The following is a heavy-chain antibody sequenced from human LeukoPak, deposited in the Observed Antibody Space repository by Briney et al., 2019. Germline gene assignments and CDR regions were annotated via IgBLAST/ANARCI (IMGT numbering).Heavy chain of an antibody. Sequence: GGSLRLSCAASGFTFDDYAMHWVRQAPGKGLEWVSGISWNSGSIGYADSVKGRFTISRDNAKNSLYLQMNSLRAEDTALYYCAKEGGSSGWYLSWFDPWAREPWSPSPQ. CDR2: ISWNSGSI. CDR3: AKEGGSSGWYLSWFDP. CDR1: GFTFDDYA. J-gene: IGHJ5*02. V-gene: IGHV3-9*01. D-gene: IGHD6-19*01.